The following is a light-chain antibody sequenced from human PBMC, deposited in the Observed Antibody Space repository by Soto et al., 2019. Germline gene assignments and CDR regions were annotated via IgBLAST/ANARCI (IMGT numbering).Light chain of an antibody. J-gene: IGKJ1*01. CDR3: EQYSGPSPWT. Sequence: DLQMTQSPSTLSASVGDRVTITCRASQSISSWLAWYQQKPGTAPKLLIYKASNLESGVPSRFSGSGSGTEFTLTISSLQPDDFATYYCEQYSGPSPWTFGQGTRVEIK. CDR1: QSISSW. CDR2: KAS. V-gene: IGKV1-5*03.